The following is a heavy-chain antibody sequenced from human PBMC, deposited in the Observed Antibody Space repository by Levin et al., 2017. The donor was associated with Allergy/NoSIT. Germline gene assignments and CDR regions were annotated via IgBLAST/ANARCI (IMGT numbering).Heavy chain of an antibody. CDR1: GFPLSDFF. Sequence: GGSLRLSCGASGFPLSDFFMSWIRQAPWKGLQWVAYISTKGRYIKYADSVRGRFTISRDNAKNSLDLQMTSLRTDDSAVYYCARFLAAATNYYYGMDVWGQGTTVTVSS. V-gene: IGHV3-11*03. CDR2: ISTKGRYI. CDR3: ARFLAAATNYYYGMDV. D-gene: IGHD6-13*01. J-gene: IGHJ6*02.